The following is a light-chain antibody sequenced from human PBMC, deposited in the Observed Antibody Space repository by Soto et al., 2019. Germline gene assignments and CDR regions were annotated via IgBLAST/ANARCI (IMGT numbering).Light chain of an antibody. CDR3: MQSTQLPPT. Sequence: DVLMTQTPISLSVAPGQPASISCKSSQSLLHITGETFLFWYLQKPGQSPQLLIYEVSTRVSGVPDRFSGSGSGTDFTLEISRVETDDVGIYYCMQSTQLPPTFGQGTRLEI. J-gene: IGKJ5*01. CDR2: EVS. CDR1: QSLLHITGETF. V-gene: IGKV2D-29*02.